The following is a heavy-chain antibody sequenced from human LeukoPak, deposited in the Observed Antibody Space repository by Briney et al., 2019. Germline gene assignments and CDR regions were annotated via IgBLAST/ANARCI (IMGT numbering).Heavy chain of an antibody. CDR2: SHASRGT. CDR1: GGSIASGNYY. CDR3: ARDFLECSSTSCYHGLDP. V-gene: IGHV4-61*02. J-gene: IGHJ5*02. Sequence: SETLSLTCTVSGGSIASGNYYWNWIRQPAGKGLGWIGRSHASRGTNYSPSLRSRVTISVDTSKNQFSLKLSSVTAADTAVYYCARDFLECSSTSCYHGLDPWGQGTLVTVSS. D-gene: IGHD2-2*01.